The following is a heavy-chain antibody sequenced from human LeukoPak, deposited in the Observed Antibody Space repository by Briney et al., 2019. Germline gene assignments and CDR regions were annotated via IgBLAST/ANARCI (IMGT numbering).Heavy chain of an antibody. J-gene: IGHJ3*02. V-gene: IGHV1-69*01. CDR2: IIPIFGTA. D-gene: IGHD5-12*01. CDR1: GCTFSSYA. Sequence: ASVKVSCKASGCTFSSYAISWVRQAPGQGLEWMGVIIPIFGTANYAQKFQGRVTITADESTSTAYMELSSLRSEDTAVYYCARPPAQYSGYDWVAFDIWGQGTMVTVSS. CDR3: ARPPAQYSGYDWVAFDI.